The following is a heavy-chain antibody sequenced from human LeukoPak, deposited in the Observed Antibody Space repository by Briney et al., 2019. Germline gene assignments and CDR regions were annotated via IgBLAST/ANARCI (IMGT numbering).Heavy chain of an antibody. D-gene: IGHD3-10*01. Sequence: SETLSLTCAVYGGSFSGYYWSWIRQPPGKGLEWIGEINHSGSTNYNASLKSRVTISIDTSKNQFSLNLISVTDADTAVYYCARDIYASGSYPPGYWGQGTLVTVSS. CDR1: GGSFSGYY. CDR2: INHSGST. J-gene: IGHJ4*02. CDR3: ARDIYASGSYPPGY. V-gene: IGHV4-34*01.